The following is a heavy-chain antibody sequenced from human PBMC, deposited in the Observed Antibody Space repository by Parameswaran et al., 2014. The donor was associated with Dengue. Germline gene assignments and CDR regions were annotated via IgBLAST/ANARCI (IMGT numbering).Heavy chain of an antibody. V-gene: IGHV1-69*01. J-gene: IGHJ6*03. CDR3: ARTTYSNNYFYYMDV. D-gene: IGHD6-13*01. CDR2: LIPISGTT. Sequence: SWVRQAPGQGLEWMGGLIPISGTTTYAQKLQGRVTITADQSTSTAYMVLSGLTSDDTAVYYCARTTYSNNYFYYMDVWGQGTTVTVSS.